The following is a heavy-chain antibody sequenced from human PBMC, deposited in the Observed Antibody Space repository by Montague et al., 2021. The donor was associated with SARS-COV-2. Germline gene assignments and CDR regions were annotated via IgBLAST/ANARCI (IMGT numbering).Heavy chain of an antibody. CDR2: INHSGST. D-gene: IGHD2-21*02. V-gene: IGHV4-34*01. J-gene: IGHJ4*02. CDR3: ARLAYCGADCFSGWEIFFDS. Sequence: SETLSLTCAVYGGSFSNYYWSWIRQPPGKGLEWIGEINHSGSTNYNPSLKSRVTISVDTSKNQFSLKLSSVTAADTAVYYCARLAYCGADCFSGWEIFFDSWGQGTLVTVSS. CDR1: GGSFSNYY.